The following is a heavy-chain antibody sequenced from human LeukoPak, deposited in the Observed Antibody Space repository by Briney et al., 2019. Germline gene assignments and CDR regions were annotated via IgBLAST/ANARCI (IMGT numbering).Heavy chain of an antibody. CDR3: ARGATRYYYYYYMDI. J-gene: IGHJ6*03. V-gene: IGHV4-59*01. CDR1: GGSISSYY. CDR2: IYYSGST. Sequence: SETLSLTCTVSGGSISSYYWSWIRQPPGKGLEWIGYIYYSGSTNYNPSLKSRVTISLDTSKNQFSLKLSSVTAADTAVYYCARGATRYYYYYYMDIWGKGTTVTVSS. D-gene: IGHD5-24*01.